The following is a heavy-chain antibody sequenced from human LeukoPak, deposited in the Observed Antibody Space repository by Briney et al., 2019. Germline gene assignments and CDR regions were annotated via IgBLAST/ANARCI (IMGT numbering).Heavy chain of an antibody. J-gene: IGHJ4*02. CDR2: ISGSGGST. Sequence: SGGSLRLSCAASGSTFSSYAMNWVRQAPGKGLEWVSSISGSGGSTFYTDSVKGRFTISRDNSKNTLYLQMNSLRADDTAVYYCTRSFRGYDFYYFDYWGQGILVTVSS. CDR3: TRSFRGYDFYYFDY. D-gene: IGHD5-12*01. CDR1: GSTFSSYA. V-gene: IGHV3-23*01.